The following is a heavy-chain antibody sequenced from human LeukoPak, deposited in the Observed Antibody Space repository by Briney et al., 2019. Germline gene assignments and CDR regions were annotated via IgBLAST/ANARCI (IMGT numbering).Heavy chain of an antibody. CDR1: GFTFTSYA. CDR3: AKDIQLST. Sequence: GGSLRLSCAASGFTFTSYAMSWVRQAPGKGLEWVSVISGSGDATVYADSVKGRFTISRDNSKNTLSLQMNSLRVEDTAIYYCAKDIQLSTWGLGTRVTVSS. D-gene: IGHD5-24*01. J-gene: IGHJ3*01. CDR2: ISGSGDAT. V-gene: IGHV3-23*01.